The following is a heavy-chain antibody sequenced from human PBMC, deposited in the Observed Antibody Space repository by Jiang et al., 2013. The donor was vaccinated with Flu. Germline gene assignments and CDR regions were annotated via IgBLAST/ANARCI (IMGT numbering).Heavy chain of an antibody. V-gene: IGHV3-15*01. CDR2: IKSKTDGGTT. Sequence: VQLLESGGGLVKPGGSLRLSCAASGFTFSNAWMSWVRQAPGKGLEWVGRIKSKTDGGTTDYAAPVKGRFTISRDDSKNTLYLQMNSLKTEDTAVYYCTTEEQDFWSGYYSYNWFDPWGQGTLVTVSS. CDR1: GFTFSNAW. J-gene: IGHJ5*02. CDR3: TTEEQDFWSGYYSYNWFDP. D-gene: IGHD3-3*01.